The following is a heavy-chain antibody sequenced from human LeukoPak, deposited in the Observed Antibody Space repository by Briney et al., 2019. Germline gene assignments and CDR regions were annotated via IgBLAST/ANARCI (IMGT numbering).Heavy chain of an antibody. V-gene: IGHV3-48*03. CDR2: FSSSGSTI. CDR1: GFTFSSYE. D-gene: IGHD3-22*01. Sequence: GGSLRLSCAPSGFTFSSYEMNWVRQAPGRGLEWVSYFSSSGSTIYYADSVKGRFTISRDNPKNSLYVQMNSLRAEDTAVYYCASNKVVVISGVFDYWGQGTMVTVSS. J-gene: IGHJ4*02. CDR3: ASNKVVVISGVFDY.